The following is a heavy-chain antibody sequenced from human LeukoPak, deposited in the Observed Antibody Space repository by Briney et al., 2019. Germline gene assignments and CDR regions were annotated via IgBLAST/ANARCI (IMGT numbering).Heavy chain of an antibody. Sequence: AAVKVSCKASGGTFISYAISWVRQAPGQGLEWMGGIIPIFGTANYAQKFQGRVTITANESTSTAYMELSSLRSEDTAVYYCARDGVTGTTGFGNAFDIWGQGPMATVSS. V-gene: IGHV1-69*13. CDR1: GGTFISYA. CDR2: IIPIFGTA. CDR3: ARDGVTGTTGFGNAFDI. J-gene: IGHJ3*02. D-gene: IGHD1-7*01.